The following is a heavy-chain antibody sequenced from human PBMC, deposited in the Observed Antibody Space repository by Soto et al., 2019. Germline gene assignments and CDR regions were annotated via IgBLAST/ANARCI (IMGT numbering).Heavy chain of an antibody. D-gene: IGHD4-4*01. CDR2: IYTSGST. J-gene: IGHJ3*02. Sequence: QVQLQESGPGLVKPSETLSLTCTVSGGSISSYYWSWIRQPAGKGLEWIGRIYTSGSTNYNPSLKSRVTMSVDTSKNQFSLKLSSVTAVDTAVYYCARDTTVGLIDAFDIWGQVTMVTVSS. CDR1: GGSISSYY. V-gene: IGHV4-4*07. CDR3: ARDTTVGLIDAFDI.